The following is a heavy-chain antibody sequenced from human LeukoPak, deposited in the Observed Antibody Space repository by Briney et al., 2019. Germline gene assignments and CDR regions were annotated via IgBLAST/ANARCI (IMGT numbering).Heavy chain of an antibody. J-gene: IGHJ5*02. CDR1: GGSISSSSYY. CDR2: TYYSGTT. D-gene: IGHD1-26*01. Sequence: SETLSLTCTVSGGSISSSSYYWGWIRQPPGKGLEWLGSTYYSGTTYYNPSLKSRVTISVDTSKNQFSLKLSSVTAADTAVYSCARHRYRSGSDWIDPWGQGTLVTVSS. V-gene: IGHV4-39*01. CDR3: ARHRYRSGSDWIDP.